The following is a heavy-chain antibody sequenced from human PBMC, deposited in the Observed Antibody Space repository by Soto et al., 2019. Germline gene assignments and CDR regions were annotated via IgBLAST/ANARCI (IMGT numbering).Heavy chain of an antibody. Sequence: PAGSLRLSCAASGFTFSGSAMHWVRQASGKGLEWVGRIRSKANSYATAYAASVKGRFTISRDDSKNAAYLQMNSLKTEDTAVYYCTRHKYCSSTSCYTFDYYYGMDVWGQGTTVTVSS. CDR1: GFTFSGSA. CDR3: TRHKYCSSTSCYTFDYYYGMDV. V-gene: IGHV3-73*01. J-gene: IGHJ6*02. D-gene: IGHD2-2*02. CDR2: IRSKANSYAT.